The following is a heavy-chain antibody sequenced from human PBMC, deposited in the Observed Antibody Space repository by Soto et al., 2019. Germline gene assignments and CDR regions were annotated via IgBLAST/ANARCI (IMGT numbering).Heavy chain of an antibody. CDR1: GFTFSSYG. CDR2: ISSSSSYI. Sequence: PGGSLRLSCAASGFTFSSYGMHWVRQAPGKGLEWVSSISSSSSYIYYADSVKGRFTISRDNAKNSLYLQMNSLRAEDTAVYYCARVRGGGYYGMDVWGQGTTVTVSS. J-gene: IGHJ6*02. V-gene: IGHV3-21*01. D-gene: IGHD5-12*01. CDR3: ARVRGGGYYGMDV.